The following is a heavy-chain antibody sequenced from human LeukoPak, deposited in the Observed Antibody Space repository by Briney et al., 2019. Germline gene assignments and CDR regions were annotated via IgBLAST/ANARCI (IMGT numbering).Heavy chain of an antibody. Sequence: GASVKVSCKASGYTFTSYDINWVRQATGQGLEWMGWMNPNSGNTGYAQKFQGRVTMTRNTSISTAYMELSSLRSEDTAVYYCARSPGGIVLRYFDWSRRSGGNWFDPWGQGTLVTVSS. D-gene: IGHD3-9*01. CDR1: GYTFTSYD. J-gene: IGHJ5*02. CDR3: ARSPGGIVLRYFDWSRRSGGNWFDP. CDR2: MNPNSGNT. V-gene: IGHV1-8*01.